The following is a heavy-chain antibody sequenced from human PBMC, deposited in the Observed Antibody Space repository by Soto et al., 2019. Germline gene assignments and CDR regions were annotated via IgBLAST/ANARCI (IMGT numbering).Heavy chain of an antibody. D-gene: IGHD4-17*01. V-gene: IGHV2-5*02. CDR3: AHSSGDYVHFDY. J-gene: IGHJ4*02. CDR1: GLSLSTSGVG. Sequence: QITLKESGPTLVKPTQTLTLTCTFSGLSLSTSGVGVGWIRQPPGKALEWLALIYWDNDKRYSPSLKSRLTITKDTSKNQVVLTKTNMDPVDTATYYCAHSSGDYVHFDYWGQGTLVTVAS. CDR2: IYWDNDK.